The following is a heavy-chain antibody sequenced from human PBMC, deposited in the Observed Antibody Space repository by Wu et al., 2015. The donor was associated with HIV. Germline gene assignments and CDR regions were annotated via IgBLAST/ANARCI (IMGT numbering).Heavy chain of an antibody. CDR3: ARVYSSGYYYVGVDLSY. CDR2: INPNSGGT. CDR1: GYTFTGYY. Sequence: QVQLVQSGAEVKKPGASVKVSCKASGYTFTGYYMHWVRQAPGQGLEWMGWINPNSGGTNYAQKFQGRVTMTRDTSISTAYMELSRLRSDDTAVYYCARVYSSGYYYVGVDLSYWGQGTLVTVSS. J-gene: IGHJ4*02. D-gene: IGHD3-22*01. V-gene: IGHV1-2*02.